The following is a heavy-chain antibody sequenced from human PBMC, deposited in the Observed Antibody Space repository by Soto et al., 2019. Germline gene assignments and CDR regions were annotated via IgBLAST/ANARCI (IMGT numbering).Heavy chain of an antibody. Sequence: PSQTLSLTCAISGDSVSSNSAAWNWIRQSPSRGLEWLGRTYYRSKWYNDYAVSVKSRITINPDTSKNQFSLQLNSVTPEDTAVYYCARSSEDIVLMVYAILVSFDIRGQATFVTVS. CDR3: ARSSEDIVLMVYAILVSFDI. V-gene: IGHV6-1*01. CDR2: TYYRSKWYN. J-gene: IGHJ3*02. D-gene: IGHD2-8*01. CDR1: GDSVSSNSAA.